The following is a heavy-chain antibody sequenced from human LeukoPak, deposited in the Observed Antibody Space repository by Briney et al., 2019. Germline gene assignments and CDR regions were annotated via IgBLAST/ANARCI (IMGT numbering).Heavy chain of an antibody. J-gene: IGHJ6*03. CDR1: GYSFTGHY. CDR3: ARTPHGWELNMDV. CDR2: INPKSGGT. Sequence: ASVKVSCEASGYSFTGHYMHWVRQAPGQGLGWMGWINPKSGGTNYGQKFQGRVTMTRDTSISTAYMDMSSLRSDDTAVYYCARTPHGWELNMDVWGKGTTVTVSS. D-gene: IGHD1-26*01. V-gene: IGHV1-2*02.